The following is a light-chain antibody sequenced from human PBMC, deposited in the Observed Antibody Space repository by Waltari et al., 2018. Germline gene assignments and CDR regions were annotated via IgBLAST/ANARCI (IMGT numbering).Light chain of an antibody. V-gene: IGLV2-8*01. Sequence: QSALTQPPSASGSPGQSVTIFCTGTSSDVGDFAFVSWYQQHPGKAPKLLIYEVTKRPSGVPDRFSASKSGRTASLTVSGLQVEDESDYYCSSYAGNNKWVFGGGTKLTVL. CDR3: SSYAGNNKWV. J-gene: IGLJ3*02. CDR1: SSDVGDFAF. CDR2: EVT.